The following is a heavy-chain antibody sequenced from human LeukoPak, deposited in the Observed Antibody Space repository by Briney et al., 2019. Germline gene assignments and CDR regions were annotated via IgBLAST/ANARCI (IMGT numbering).Heavy chain of an antibody. V-gene: IGHV4-30-4*01. CDR1: GGSISSGDYY. CDR2: IYYSGST. J-gene: IGHJ4*02. D-gene: IGHD2-2*01. CDR3: ARGGQYQLLPFDY. Sequence: SQTLSLTCTVSGGSISSGDYYWRWIRQPPGKGLEWIGYIYYSGSTYYNPSLKSRVTISVDTSKNQFSLKLSSVTAADTAVYYCARGGQYQLLPFDYWGQGTLVTVSS.